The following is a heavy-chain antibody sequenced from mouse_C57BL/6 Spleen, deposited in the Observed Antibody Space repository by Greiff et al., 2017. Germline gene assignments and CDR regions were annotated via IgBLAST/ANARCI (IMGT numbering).Heavy chain of an antibody. CDR3: ARRDYDGAWFAY. CDR1: GYTFTDYY. Sequence: QVQLQQSGPELVKPGASVKISCKASGYTFTDYYINWVKQRPGQGLEWIGWIVPGSGSTYYNEKFKGKATLTVDISSSTAYMLLSSLTSEDSAVYFCARRDYDGAWFAYWGQGTLVTVSA. D-gene: IGHD2-4*01. J-gene: IGHJ3*01. CDR2: IVPGSGST. V-gene: IGHV1-75*01.